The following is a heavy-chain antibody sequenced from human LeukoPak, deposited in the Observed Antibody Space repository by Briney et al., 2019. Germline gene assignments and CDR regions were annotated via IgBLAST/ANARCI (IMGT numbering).Heavy chain of an antibody. CDR2: ISSSGSTI. J-gene: IGHJ4*02. CDR3: ARESLLRFLEWPISPPGAFDY. V-gene: IGHV3-11*04. Sequence: PGGSLRLSCAASGFTFSDYYMSWIRQAPGKGLEWVSYISSSGSTIYYADSVKGRFTISRDSAKNSLYLQMNSLRAEDTAVYYCARESLLRFLEWPISPPGAFDYWGQGTLVTVSS. D-gene: IGHD3-3*01. CDR1: GFTFSDYY.